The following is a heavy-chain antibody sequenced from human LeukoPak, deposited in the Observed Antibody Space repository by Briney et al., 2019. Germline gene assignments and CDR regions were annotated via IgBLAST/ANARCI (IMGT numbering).Heavy chain of an antibody. CDR1: GYTFTSYG. J-gene: IGHJ5*02. V-gene: IGHV1-18*01. CDR3: ARDQLSRGVWFDP. D-gene: IGHD1-1*01. CDR2: ISVYNGNT. Sequence: ASVTVSCTASGYTFTSYGISWVRQAPGQGLEWMGWISVYNGNTNYAQKLQGRVTMTTDTSTSTAYMELRSLRSDDTAVYYCARDQLSRGVWFDPWGQGTLVTVSS.